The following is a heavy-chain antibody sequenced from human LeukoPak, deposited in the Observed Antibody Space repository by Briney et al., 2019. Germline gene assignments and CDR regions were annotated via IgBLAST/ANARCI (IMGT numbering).Heavy chain of an antibody. J-gene: IGHJ4*02. D-gene: IGHD6-19*01. V-gene: IGHV3-21*01. CDR2: ISSGSTYI. CDR3: ARGDLSSGLDY. Sequence: PGGSLSLSCAASGFTFSSYSMNWVRQPPGKGLEWVSFISSGSTYIYYADSLKGRFTISRDNAKNSLYLQMNSLRAEDTSVYYCARGDLSSGLDYWGQRSVVTVSS. CDR1: GFTFSSYS.